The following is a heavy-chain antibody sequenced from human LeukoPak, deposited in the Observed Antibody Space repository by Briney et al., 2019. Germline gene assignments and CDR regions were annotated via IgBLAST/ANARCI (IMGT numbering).Heavy chain of an antibody. Sequence: GGSLRLSCAASGFTFSSYGMHWVRQAPGKGLEWVAVIWYDGSSKYYADSVKGRFTISRDNSKNTLYLQMNSLRAEDTAVYYCAKAYYALQRGSYYYYMDVWGKGTTVTVSS. CDR1: GFTFSSYG. CDR3: AKAYYALQRGSYYYYMDV. V-gene: IGHV3-33*06. J-gene: IGHJ6*03. D-gene: IGHD1-26*01. CDR2: IWYDGSSK.